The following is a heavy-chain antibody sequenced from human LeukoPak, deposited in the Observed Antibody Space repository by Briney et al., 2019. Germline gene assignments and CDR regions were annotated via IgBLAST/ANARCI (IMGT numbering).Heavy chain of an antibody. J-gene: IGHJ4*02. Sequence: ASVKVSCKASGGTFSSYAISWVRQAPGQGLEWMGGIIPIFGTANYAQKFQGRVTITADESTSTAYMELRSLRSDDTAVYYCARVKARSGSYSLDYWGQGTLVTVSS. V-gene: IGHV1-69*13. CDR2: IIPIFGTA. CDR3: ARVKARSGSYSLDY. CDR1: GGTFSSYA. D-gene: IGHD1-26*01.